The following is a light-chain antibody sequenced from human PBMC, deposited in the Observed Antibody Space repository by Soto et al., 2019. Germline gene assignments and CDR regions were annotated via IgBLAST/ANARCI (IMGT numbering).Light chain of an antibody. V-gene: IGLV1-40*01. CDR2: GNS. Sequence: QSVLTQPPSVSGAPGQRVTISCTGSSSNIGAGYDVHWYQQLPGTAPKLLIYGNSNRPSGVPDRFSGSKSGTSASLAITGLQAEDEADYYCRSYDGSISGWVFGGGTKLTVL. CDR3: RSYDGSISGWV. CDR1: SSNIGAGYD. J-gene: IGLJ3*02.